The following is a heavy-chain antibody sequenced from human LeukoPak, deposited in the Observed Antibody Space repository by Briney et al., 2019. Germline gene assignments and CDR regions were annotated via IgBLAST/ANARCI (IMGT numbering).Heavy chain of an antibody. Sequence: GGSLRLSCAASGFPFSSYAMSWVREAPGKGLEWVSAISGSGGSTYYADSVKGRFTISRDNSKNTLYLQMNSLRAEDTAVYYCAKGSMVRGVISLGAFDIWGQGTMVTVSS. CDR2: ISGSGGST. V-gene: IGHV3-23*01. J-gene: IGHJ3*02. D-gene: IGHD3-10*01. CDR1: GFPFSSYA. CDR3: AKGSMVRGVISLGAFDI.